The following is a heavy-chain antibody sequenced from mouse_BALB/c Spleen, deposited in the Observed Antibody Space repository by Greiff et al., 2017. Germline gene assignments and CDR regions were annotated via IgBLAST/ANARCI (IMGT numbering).Heavy chain of an antibody. CDR1: GFTFSSYG. V-gene: IGHV5-6*01. Sequence: EVMLVESGGDLVKPGGSLKLSCAASGFTFSSYGMSWVRQTPDKRLEWVATISSGGSYTYYPDSVKGRFTISRDNAKNTLYLQMSSLKSEDTAMYYCARGGYDAAWFAYWGQGTLVTVSA. D-gene: IGHD2-14*01. J-gene: IGHJ3*01. CDR3: ARGGYDAAWFAY. CDR2: ISSGGSYT.